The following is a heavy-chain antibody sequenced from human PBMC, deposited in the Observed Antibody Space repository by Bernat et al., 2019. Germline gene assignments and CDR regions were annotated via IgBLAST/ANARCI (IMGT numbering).Heavy chain of an antibody. D-gene: IGHD3-3*01. V-gene: IGHV3-48*03. Sequence: EVQLVESGGGLVQPGGSLRLSGAASGFTFSTYDMDWVRQAPGKGLEWVSYISSSGKSIHYADSVKGRFTISRDNAKNSLHLQMNSLRDEDTAVYYCVRDASGIEDFDYWGRGTLVTVSS. J-gene: IGHJ4*02. CDR2: ISSSGKSI. CDR3: VRDASGIEDFDY. CDR1: GFTFSTYD.